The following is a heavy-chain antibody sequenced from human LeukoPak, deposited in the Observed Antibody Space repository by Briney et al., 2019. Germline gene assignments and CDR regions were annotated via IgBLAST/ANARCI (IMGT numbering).Heavy chain of an antibody. CDR1: GFSFSNYA. D-gene: IGHD4-11*01. CDR3: AKAHRATVTTVGHYFDY. V-gene: IGHV3-23*01. Sequence: PGGSLRLSCAASGFSFSNYAMSWVRQAPGKGVEWVSAIGDSGTSTSYADSVKGRFTISRDNSKNTLYLQMNSLRAEDTAVYYCAKAHRATVTTVGHYFDYWGLGTLFTVSS. CDR2: IGDSGTST. J-gene: IGHJ4*02.